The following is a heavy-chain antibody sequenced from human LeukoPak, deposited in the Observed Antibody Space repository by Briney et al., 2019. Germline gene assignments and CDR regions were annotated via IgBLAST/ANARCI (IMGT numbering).Heavy chain of an antibody. CDR3: ARLTEYYDILTGYDAVDY. D-gene: IGHD3-9*01. CDR2: INPNSGGT. J-gene: IGHJ4*02. Sequence: ASVKVSCKASGYIFTGHYMHWVRQAPGQGLEWMGWINPNSGGTNYAQKSQGRVTMTRDTSISTAYMELSRLRSDDTAVYYCARLTEYYDILTGYDAVDYWGQGTLVTVSS. V-gene: IGHV1-2*02. CDR1: GYIFTGHY.